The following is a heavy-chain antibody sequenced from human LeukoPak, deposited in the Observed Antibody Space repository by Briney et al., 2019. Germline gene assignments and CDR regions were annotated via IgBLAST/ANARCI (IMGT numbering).Heavy chain of an antibody. V-gene: IGHV3-23*01. CDR3: ATTKQARRYFDY. CDR1: GFTFSNSA. J-gene: IGHJ4*02. D-gene: IGHD1-1*01. Sequence: GGSLRLSCAASGFTFSNSAMSWVRQAPGKGLEWVSTLSGSGITTYYADSVKGRSTISRDNSKNTLYLQMNTLRAEDTAVYYCATTKQARRYFDYWGQGTLVTVSS. CDR2: LSGSGITT.